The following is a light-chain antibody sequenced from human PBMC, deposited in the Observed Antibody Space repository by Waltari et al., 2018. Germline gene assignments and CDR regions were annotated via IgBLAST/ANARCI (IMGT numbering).Light chain of an antibody. Sequence: EVVMTQSPATVSVSPGERATLSCRASQSINSYLAWYQQKPGHAPRLLIYGASTRATGIPARFSGSGSGTDFTLTISSLQSEDFAIYYCQQYNKWPLTFGPGTKVHF. CDR1: QSINSY. J-gene: IGKJ3*01. CDR3: QQYNKWPLT. CDR2: GAS. V-gene: IGKV3-15*01.